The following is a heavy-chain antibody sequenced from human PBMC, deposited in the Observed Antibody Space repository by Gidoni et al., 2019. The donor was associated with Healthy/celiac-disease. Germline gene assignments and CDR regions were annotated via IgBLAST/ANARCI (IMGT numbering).Heavy chain of an antibody. CDR2: SYTSGST. CDR1: GCYISSGSYY. CDR3: AREDIVVVVAGGMDV. D-gene: IGHD2-15*01. V-gene: IGHV4-61*02. J-gene: IGHJ6*02. Sequence: QVQLQESCPGLVKPSQTLSLTCTFSGCYISSGSYYWSWIRQPAGKGREWIGSSYTSGSTNYNPSLKSRVTISVDTSKNQFSLKLSSVTAADTAVYYCAREDIVVVVAGGMDVWGQGTTVTVSS.